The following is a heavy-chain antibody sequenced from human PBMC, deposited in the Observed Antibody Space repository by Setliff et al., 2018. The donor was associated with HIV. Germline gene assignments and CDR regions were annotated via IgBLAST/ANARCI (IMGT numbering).Heavy chain of an antibody. CDR2: IFYAGST. CDR3: VRGYCSSTNDAFDI. J-gene: IGHJ3*02. CDR1: GDSITGHY. Sequence: SETLSLTCTVSGDSITGHYWNWIRQPPGKGLEWIGYIFYAGSTNYNPSLKSRVTISVDTSKKQFFLKLSSVTAADTAVYYCVRGYCSSTNDAFDIWGQGTMVTVS. V-gene: IGHV4-59*11. D-gene: IGHD2-2*01.